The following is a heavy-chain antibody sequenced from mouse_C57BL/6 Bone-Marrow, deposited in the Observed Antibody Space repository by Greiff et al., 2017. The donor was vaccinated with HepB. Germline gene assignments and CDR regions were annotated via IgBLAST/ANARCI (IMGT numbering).Heavy chain of an antibody. D-gene: IGHD1-1*01. Sequence: VHLVESGAELARPGASVKLSCKASGYTFTSYGISWVKQRTGQGLEWIGEIYPRSGNTYYNEKFKGKATLTADKSSSTAYMQLSSLTSEDSAVYYCARFIYYYGSSYLHYFDYWGQGTTLTVSS. V-gene: IGHV1-81*01. CDR1: GYTFTSYG. J-gene: IGHJ2*01. CDR3: ARFIYYYGSSYLHYFDY. CDR2: IYPRSGNT.